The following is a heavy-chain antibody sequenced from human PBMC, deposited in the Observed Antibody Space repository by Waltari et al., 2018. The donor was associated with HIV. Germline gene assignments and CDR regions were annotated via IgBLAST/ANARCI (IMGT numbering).Heavy chain of an antibody. CDR1: GFTLSGDW. V-gene: IGHV3-74*01. D-gene: IGHD3-10*01. Sequence: EVQLVESGGWLVLPGESLRLSCVASGFTLSGDWMHWVCKVPGKRLVWVSRINSDGTTTLYADSVKGRFTISRDDAKNTLYLQMNNLRAEDTAIYYCVTSAPFNYWGQGTLVTVSS. J-gene: IGHJ4*02. CDR3: VTSAPFNY. CDR2: INSDGTTT.